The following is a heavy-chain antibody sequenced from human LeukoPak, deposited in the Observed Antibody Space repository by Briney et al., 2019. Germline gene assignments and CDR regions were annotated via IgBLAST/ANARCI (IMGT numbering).Heavy chain of an antibody. Sequence: SETLSPTCTVSGGSISSGSYYWSWIRQPAGKGLEWIGRIYTSGSTNYNPSLKSRVTISVDTSKNQFSLKLSSVTAADTAVYYCASSPSSGVEGYWGQGTLVTVSS. J-gene: IGHJ4*02. D-gene: IGHD3-3*01. CDR2: IYTSGST. CDR3: ASSPSSGVEGY. V-gene: IGHV4-61*02. CDR1: GGSISSGSYY.